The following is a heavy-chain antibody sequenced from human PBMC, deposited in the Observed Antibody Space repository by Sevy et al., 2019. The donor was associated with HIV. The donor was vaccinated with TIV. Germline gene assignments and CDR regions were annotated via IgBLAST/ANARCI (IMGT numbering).Heavy chain of an antibody. V-gene: IGHV1-18*01. J-gene: IGHJ5*02. Sequence: ASVKVSCKASGYIFTSYGITWVRQAPGQGLEWMGWISNYNSNRKSTQRFQDRVTMTTDRSTSTAYMELTSLTKDDTAVYYCAIGISVVPNTGVWFDPWGLGTQVIVSS. CDR3: AIGISVVPNTGVWFDP. CDR2: ISNYNSNR. CDR1: GYIFTSYG. D-gene: IGHD3-22*01.